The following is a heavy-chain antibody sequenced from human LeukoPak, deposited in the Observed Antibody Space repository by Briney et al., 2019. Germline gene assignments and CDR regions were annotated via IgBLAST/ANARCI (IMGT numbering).Heavy chain of an antibody. CDR2: IFSGGSI. CDR1: GFTITNNY. D-gene: IGHD3-10*01. J-gene: IGHJ6*03. Sequence: GGSLRLSCAASGFTITNNYMSWVRQAPGKGLEWVSVIFSGGSIYYADSGKGRFTISRHNSKTTLYLQMNSLRADDTAVYYCASGRQPHYLTSYFYYYMEVWGKGTTVTVSS. V-gene: IGHV3-53*01. CDR3: ASGRQPHYLTSYFYYYMEV.